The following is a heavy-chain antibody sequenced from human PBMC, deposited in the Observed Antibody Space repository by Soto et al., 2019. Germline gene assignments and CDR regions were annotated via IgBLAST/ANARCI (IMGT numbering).Heavy chain of an antibody. CDR3: AKNPGYYYDSTGYHFDY. CDR1: GFTFSSYA. V-gene: IGHV3-30-3*01. Sequence: PGGSLRLSCAASGFTFSSYAMHWVRQAPGKGLEWVALISYDGGDKDYADSVKGRFTISRDNSKNTLYLQMNSLRAEDTAVYYCAKNPGYYYDSTGYHFDYWGQGTLVTVSS. D-gene: IGHD3-22*01. CDR2: ISYDGGDK. J-gene: IGHJ4*02.